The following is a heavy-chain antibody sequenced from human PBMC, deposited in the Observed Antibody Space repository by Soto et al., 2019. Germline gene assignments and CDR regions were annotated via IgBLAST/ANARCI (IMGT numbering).Heavy chain of an antibody. J-gene: IGHJ4*02. CDR2: IYYSGST. Sequence: SETLSLTCTVSGGSVSSGSYYWSWVRQPPGKGLEWIGYIYYSGSTNYNPSLKSRVTISVDTSKNQFSLKLSSVTAADTAVYYCARSNTYGDYADYWGQGTLVTVSS. D-gene: IGHD4-17*01. CDR1: GGSVSSGSYY. CDR3: ARSNTYGDYADY. V-gene: IGHV4-61*01.